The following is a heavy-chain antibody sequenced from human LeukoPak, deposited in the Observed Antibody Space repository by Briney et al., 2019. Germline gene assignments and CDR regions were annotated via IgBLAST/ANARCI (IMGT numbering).Heavy chain of an antibody. CDR2: INPSGGST. J-gene: IGHJ4*02. CDR1: GYTFTSYY. Sequence: ASVKVSCKTSGYTFTSYYMHWVRQAPGQGLEWMGIINPSGGSTNYAQKFQGRVTMTRDTSTSTVYMELSSLRSEDTAVYYCARDPNKVALYDILTGYYDAPFDYWGQGTLVTVSS. D-gene: IGHD3-9*01. V-gene: IGHV1-46*01. CDR3: ARDPNKVALYDILTGYYDAPFDY.